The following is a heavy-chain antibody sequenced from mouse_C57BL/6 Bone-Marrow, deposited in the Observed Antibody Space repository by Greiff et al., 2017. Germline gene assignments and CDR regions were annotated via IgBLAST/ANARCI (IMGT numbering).Heavy chain of an antibody. V-gene: IGHV1-69*01. Sequence: QVQLQQPGAELVMPGASVKLSCKASGYTFTSYRMHWVKQSPGQSLEWIGEIDPSDSYTNYNQKFKGKSTLPVDKSSSTAYMQLSSLTSEDSAVYYCARTPIDLLGLRRGGYYFDYWGQGTTLTVSS. CDR2: IDPSDSYT. J-gene: IGHJ2*01. CDR3: ARTPIDLLGLRRGGYYFDY. D-gene: IGHD2-2*01. CDR1: GYTFTSYR.